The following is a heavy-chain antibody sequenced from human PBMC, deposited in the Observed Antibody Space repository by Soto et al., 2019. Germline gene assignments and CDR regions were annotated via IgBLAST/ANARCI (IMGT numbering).Heavy chain of an antibody. V-gene: IGHV3-74*01. D-gene: IGHD1-26*01. J-gene: IGHJ6*02. CDR3: TREQWELPRYYGMDV. Sequence: GGSLRLSCAASGFTFSRYWMHWVRQAPGKGLVWVSRINSDGRSTKYADSVKGRFTISRDNAKNTLYLQMNSLRAEDMAVYYCTREQWELPRYYGMDVWGQGTTVTVSS. CDR1: GFTFSRYW. CDR2: INSDGRST.